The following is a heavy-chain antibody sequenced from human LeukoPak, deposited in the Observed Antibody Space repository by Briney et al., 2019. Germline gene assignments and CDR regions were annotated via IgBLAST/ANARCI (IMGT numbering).Heavy chain of an antibody. CDR2: IKEDGSEK. CDR1: GFTFSSYW. V-gene: IGHV3-7*01. D-gene: IGHD3-10*01. J-gene: IGHJ4*02. Sequence: GSLRLSCAAAGFTFSSYWMNWVRQAPGKGLEWVANIKEDGSEKYYVDSVKGRFTISRDNAKNSLYLQMNSLRAEDTAVYYCARAQYYYGSGSYGRYFDYWGQGTLVTVSS. CDR3: ARAQYYYGSGSYGRYFDY.